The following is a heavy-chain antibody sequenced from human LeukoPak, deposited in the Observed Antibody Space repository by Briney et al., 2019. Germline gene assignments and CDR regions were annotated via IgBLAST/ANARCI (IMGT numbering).Heavy chain of an antibody. J-gene: IGHJ4*02. CDR1: GFTFSIYA. CDR3: AKYAYSSSWESYFDY. Sequence: GGSLRLSCAASGFTFSIYAMSWVRQAPGKGRECVSGIRGNGGSTYYADSVKGRFTISRDNTSNTLYLQMNSLRAEDTAIYYCAKYAYSSSWESYFDYWGQGTLVTVSS. V-gene: IGHV3-23*01. CDR2: IRGNGGST. D-gene: IGHD6-13*01.